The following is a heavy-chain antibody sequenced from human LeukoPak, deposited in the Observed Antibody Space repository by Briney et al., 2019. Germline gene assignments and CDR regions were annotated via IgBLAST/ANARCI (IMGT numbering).Heavy chain of an antibody. D-gene: IGHD3-10*01. CDR1: GAPVNFYY. Sequence: SETLSLTCTVSGAPVNFYYLSWIRHSAEKGLEWIGRIYTRGNTNYNPSLKSRVTLSVDTSRNQFSLMLSSVAAADTAVYYCAKESRLGGASGSHHFDYWGQGVLVTVSS. CDR3: AKESRLGGASGSHHFDY. V-gene: IGHV4-4*07. CDR2: IYTRGNT. J-gene: IGHJ4*02.